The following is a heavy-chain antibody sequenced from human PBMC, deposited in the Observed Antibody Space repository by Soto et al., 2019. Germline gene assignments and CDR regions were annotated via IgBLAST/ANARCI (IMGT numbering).Heavy chain of an antibody. CDR3: VDWNYVSGY. D-gene: IGHD3-16*01. V-gene: IGHV4-39*01. Sequence: PEETLSLTCTVSGGSLSSSSYYWGWIRQPPGKGLEWIGSIYYSGSTYYNPSLKSRVTISVDTSKNQFSLKLSSVTAADTAVYYLVDWNYVSGYWWHGTLVIV. J-gene: IGHJ4*01. CDR1: GGSLSSSSYY. CDR2: IYYSGST.